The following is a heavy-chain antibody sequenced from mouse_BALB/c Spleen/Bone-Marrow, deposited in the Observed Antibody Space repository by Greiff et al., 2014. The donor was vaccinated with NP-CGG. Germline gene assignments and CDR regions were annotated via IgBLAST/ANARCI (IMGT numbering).Heavy chain of an antibody. CDR3: ARSYGSSPFDY. D-gene: IGHD1-1*01. CDR2: IDPANGNT. V-gene: IGHV14-3*02. J-gene: IGHJ2*01. CDR1: GFNIKDTY. Sequence: VQLQQPGAELVKPGASVKLSCTASGFNIKDTYMHWVKQRPEQGLEWIGRIDPANGNTKYDPKLQGKATITADTSSNTAYLQLSSLISEDTAVYYCARSYGSSPFDYWGQGTTLTVSS.